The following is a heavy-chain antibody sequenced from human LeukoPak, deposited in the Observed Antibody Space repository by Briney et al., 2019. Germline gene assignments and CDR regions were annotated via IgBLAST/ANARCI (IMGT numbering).Heavy chain of an antibody. CDR2: INPNSGGT. J-gene: IGHJ4*02. CDR3: AREVSSSWLDY. CDR1: GYTFTCYY. Sequence: ASVTVSCKASGYTFTCYYMHWVRQAPGQGLEWMGWINPNSGGTNYAQKFQGRVTMTRDTSISTAYMELSRLRSDDTAVYYCAREVSSSWLDYWGQGTLVTVSS. V-gene: IGHV1-2*02. D-gene: IGHD6-13*01.